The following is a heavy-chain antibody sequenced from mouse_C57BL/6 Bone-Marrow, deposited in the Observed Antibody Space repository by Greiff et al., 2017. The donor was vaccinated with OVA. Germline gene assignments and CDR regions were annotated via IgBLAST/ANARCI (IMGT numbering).Heavy chain of an antibody. D-gene: IGHD1-1*02. Sequence: QVQLQQSGAELVRPGSSVKLSCKASGYTFTSYWMHWVKQRPIQGLEWIGNIDPSDSETHYNQKFKDKATLTVDKSSSTAYMQLSSLTSEDSAVYYCARWEGWCYLWYFDVWGTGTTVTVSS. CDR3: ARWEGWCYLWYFDV. CDR1: GYTFTSYW. CDR2: IDPSDSET. J-gene: IGHJ1*03. V-gene: IGHV1-52*01.